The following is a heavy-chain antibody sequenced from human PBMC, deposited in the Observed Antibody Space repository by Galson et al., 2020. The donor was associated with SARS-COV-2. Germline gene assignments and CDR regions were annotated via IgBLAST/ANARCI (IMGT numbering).Heavy chain of an antibody. CDR1: IGSMTSHY. V-gene: IGHV4-59*08. CDR3: AKLAEGRRSSEDY. Sequence: ETSETLSLTCAVSIGSMTSHYWSWIRQAPGKGLKWIGYIPYSGRTPYNPSLKSRVTISLDTSKNQFSLKLTSVTAADTAPYYCAKLAEGRRSSEDYWGQGTLVTVSS. D-gene: IGHD1-26*01. J-gene: IGHJ4*02. CDR2: IPYSGRT.